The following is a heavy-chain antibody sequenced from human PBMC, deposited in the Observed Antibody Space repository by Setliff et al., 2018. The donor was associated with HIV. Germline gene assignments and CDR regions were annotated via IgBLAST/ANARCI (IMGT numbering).Heavy chain of an antibody. CDR1: GGSFSDYY. CDR3: ARDHCSSSGCYEYSYYGMDV. Sequence: LSLTCAVYGGSFSDYYWSWIRQPPGKGLEWIGEINHSGRTIQSPSLGSRVTISIDTSKNQFSLKLSSVSAADTAVYYCARDHCSSSGCYEYSYYGMDVWGQGTTVTVSS. D-gene: IGHD2-2*01. V-gene: IGHV4-34*01. J-gene: IGHJ6*02. CDR2: INHSGRT.